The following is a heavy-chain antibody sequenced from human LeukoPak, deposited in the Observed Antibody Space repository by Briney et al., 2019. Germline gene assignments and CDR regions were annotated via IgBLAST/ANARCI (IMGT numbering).Heavy chain of an antibody. CDR1: GDSFSYFY. CDR3: ARDRIAVADNWYFDL. Sequence: SETLSLTCTVSGDSFSYFYWSWIRQPPGKGLEWIGYIYNSGSTNYNPSLKSRVTISVDTSKNQFSLKLSSVTAADTAVYYCARDRIAVADNWYFDLWGRGTLVTVSS. CDR2: IYNSGST. J-gene: IGHJ2*01. D-gene: IGHD6-19*01. V-gene: IGHV4-59*01.